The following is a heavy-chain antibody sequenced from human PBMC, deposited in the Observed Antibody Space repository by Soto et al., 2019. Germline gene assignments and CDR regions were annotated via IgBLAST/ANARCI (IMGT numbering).Heavy chain of an antibody. CDR2: IHYSGST. J-gene: IGHJ6*03. D-gene: IGHD4-4*01. CDR3: ARRVGYSRIKPTSTVYYYYIDF. Sequence: TSETLPLTCTVSGGSISSYYWSWSRQPPGKGLEWLGYIHYSGSTNYSPSLKSRVTISVATSKNQFSLKLTSVTAADTAVYYCARRVGYSRIKPTSTVYYYYIDFWGIGTTVTVSS. V-gene: IGHV4-59*08. CDR1: GGSISSYY.